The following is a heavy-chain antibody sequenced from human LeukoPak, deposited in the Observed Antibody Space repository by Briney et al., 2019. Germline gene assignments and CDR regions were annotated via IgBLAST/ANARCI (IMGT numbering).Heavy chain of an antibody. V-gene: IGHV3-30*03. D-gene: IGHD6-13*01. J-gene: IGHJ1*01. Sequence: PGGSLRLSCAASGFTFSRFGIHWVRQAPGKGLQWVALISYDGSKTYYAASVKDRFTISRDNSKNTLYLQMNSLRAEDTAVYYCARKGQGSNWAAEYFQNWGQGTLVTVSS. CDR2: ISYDGSKT. CDR3: ARKGQGSNWAAEYFQN. CDR1: GFTFSRFG.